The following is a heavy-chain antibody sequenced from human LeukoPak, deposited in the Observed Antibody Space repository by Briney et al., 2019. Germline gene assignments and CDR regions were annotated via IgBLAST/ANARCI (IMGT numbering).Heavy chain of an antibody. CDR1: GYTFTSYG. CDR2: ISAYNGNT. CDR3: AGVAGLAAAEGGWWFDP. D-gene: IGHD6-13*01. Sequence: ASVKVSCKASGYTFTSYGISWVRQAPGQGLEWMGWISAYNGNTNYAQKLQGRVTMTTDTSTSTAYMELRSLRSDDTAVYYCAGVAGLAAAEGGWWFDPWGQGTLVNVSS. J-gene: IGHJ5*02. V-gene: IGHV1-18*01.